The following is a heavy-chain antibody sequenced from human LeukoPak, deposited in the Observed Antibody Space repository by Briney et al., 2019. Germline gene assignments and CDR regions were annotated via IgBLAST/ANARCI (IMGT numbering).Heavy chain of an antibody. J-gene: IGHJ5*02. D-gene: IGHD4-17*01. CDR3: TRDIYGDWGGDWFDP. CDR2: IRSKAYGGTT. V-gene: IGHV3-49*04. CDR1: GFTFSSYA. Sequence: GRSLRLSCAASGFTFSSYAMSWVRQAPGKGLEWVGFIRSKAYGGTTEYAASVKGRFTISRDDSKSIAYLQMNSLKTEDTAVYYCTRDIYGDWGGDWFDPWGQGTLVTVSS.